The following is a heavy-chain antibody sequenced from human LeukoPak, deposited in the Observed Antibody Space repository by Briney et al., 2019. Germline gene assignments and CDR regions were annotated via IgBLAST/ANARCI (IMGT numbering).Heavy chain of an antibody. CDR3: ARDGVVGEIDY. J-gene: IGHJ4*02. CDR1: GFTFSSYG. V-gene: IGHV3-33*01. D-gene: IGHD1-26*01. Sequence: GRSLGLSCAASGFTFSSYGMHWVRQAPGKGLEWVAVIWYDGSNKYYADSVKGRFTISRDNSKNTLYLQMNSLRAEDTAVYYCARDGVVGEIDYWGQGTLVTVSS. CDR2: IWYDGSNK.